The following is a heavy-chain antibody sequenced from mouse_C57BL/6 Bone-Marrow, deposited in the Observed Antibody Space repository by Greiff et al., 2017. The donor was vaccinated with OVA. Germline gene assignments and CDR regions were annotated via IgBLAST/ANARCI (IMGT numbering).Heavy chain of an antibody. D-gene: IGHD1-1*01. CDR1: GFTFTTYY. J-gene: IGHJ2*01. Sequence: EVMLVESGGGLVQPGDSLSLSCAASGFTFTTYYMSWVRQPPGKALEWLAFIRNKPNGSTTEYSASVKGRFTISRDNSQSILYLQMNALRAEDSATYYCARYKGRVAVDYFDYWGQGTALTGSS. V-gene: IGHV7-3*01. CDR3: ARYKGRVAVDYFDY. CDR2: IRNKPNGSTT.